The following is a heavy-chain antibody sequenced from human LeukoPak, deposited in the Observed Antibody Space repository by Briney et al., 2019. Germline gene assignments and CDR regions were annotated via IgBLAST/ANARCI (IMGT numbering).Heavy chain of an antibody. CDR3: ATAHSYRRLDAFDI. CDR2: FDPEDGET. V-gene: IGHV1-24*01. J-gene: IGHJ3*02. Sequence: GASVKVSCKVSGYTLTELSMHWVRQAPGKGLEWMGGFDPEDGETIYAQKFQGRVTMTEDTSTDTAYMELSSLRSEDTAVYYCATAHSYRRLDAFDIWGQGTTVTVSS. D-gene: IGHD3-16*02. CDR1: GYTLTELS.